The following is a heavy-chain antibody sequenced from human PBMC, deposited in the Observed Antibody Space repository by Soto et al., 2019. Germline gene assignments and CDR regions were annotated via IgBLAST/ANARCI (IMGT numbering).Heavy chain of an antibody. D-gene: IGHD3-22*01. CDR3: ARELYDPSIYYDSSGYYQNYFDY. J-gene: IGHJ4*02. Sequence: ASVKVSCKASGGTFSSYAISWVRQAPGQGLEWMGGIIPIFGTANYAQKFQGRVTITADESTSTAYMELSSLRSEDTAVYYCARELYDPSIYYDSSGYYQNYFDYWGQGALITVSS. CDR2: IIPIFGTA. CDR1: GGTFSSYA. V-gene: IGHV1-69*13.